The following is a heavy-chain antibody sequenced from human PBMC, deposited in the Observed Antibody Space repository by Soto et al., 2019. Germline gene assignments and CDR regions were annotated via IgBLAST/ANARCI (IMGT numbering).Heavy chain of an antibody. V-gene: IGHV3-23*01. CDR1: GFTFSSYA. J-gene: IGHJ4*02. Sequence: PGGSLRLSCAASGFTFSSYAMSWVRQATGKGLEWVSAISGSGGSTYYADSVKGRFTISRDNSKNTLYLQMNSLRAEDTAVYYCAKVQQWLVLGEFDYWGQGTLVTVSS. CDR3: AKVQQWLVLGEFDY. D-gene: IGHD6-19*01. CDR2: ISGSGGST.